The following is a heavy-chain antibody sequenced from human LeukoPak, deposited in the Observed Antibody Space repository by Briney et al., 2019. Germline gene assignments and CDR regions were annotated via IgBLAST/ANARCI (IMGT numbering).Heavy chain of an antibody. CDR1: GFTVSTSY. CDR2: IYTDDTT. CDR3: AKTKILYGRLNWFDP. J-gene: IGHJ5*02. Sequence: PGGSLRLPCAASGFTVSTSYMSWVRQAPGKGLEWVSVIYTDDTTYYADSVKGRFTISRDNFKNTLYLQMISLRAEDTAVYYCAKTKILYGRLNWFDPWGQGTLVTVSS. V-gene: IGHV3-53*01. D-gene: IGHD2-15*01.